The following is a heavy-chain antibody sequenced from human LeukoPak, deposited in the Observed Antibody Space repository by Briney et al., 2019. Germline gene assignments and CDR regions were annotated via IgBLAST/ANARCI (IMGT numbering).Heavy chain of an antibody. Sequence: GGSLRLSCAASGFTFSSYAMSWVRQAPGKGLEWVSSISGSGGNTYYADSVKGRFTISRDNSKNTLYMQMNSLRAEDTAVYYCAKLVSHFDYWGQGTLVTVSS. V-gene: IGHV3-23*01. J-gene: IGHJ4*02. CDR2: ISGSGGNT. CDR3: AKLVSHFDY. CDR1: GFTFSSYA. D-gene: IGHD4-23*01.